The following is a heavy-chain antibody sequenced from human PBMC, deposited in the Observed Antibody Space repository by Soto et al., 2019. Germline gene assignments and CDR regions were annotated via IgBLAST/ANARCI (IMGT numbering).Heavy chain of an antibody. CDR3: ARDFSAPIDYDSSGYYYYYYGMDV. D-gene: IGHD3-22*01. Sequence: ASVKVSCKASGYTFTSYGISWVRQAPGQGLEWMGWISAYNGNTNYAQKLQGRVTMTTDTSTSTAYMELRSLRSDDTAVYYCARDFSAPIDYDSSGYYYYYYGMDVWGQGTTVTVS. V-gene: IGHV1-18*04. CDR2: ISAYNGNT. CDR1: GYTFTSYG. J-gene: IGHJ6*02.